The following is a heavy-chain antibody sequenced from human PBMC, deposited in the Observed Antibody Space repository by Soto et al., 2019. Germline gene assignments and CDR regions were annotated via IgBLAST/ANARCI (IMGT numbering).Heavy chain of an antibody. J-gene: IGHJ5*02. CDR3: ARDLHDYVSCRFDP. CDR2: ISRSSSYI. Sequence: EVQLVESGGGLVKPGGSLRLSCAASGFTFSSYSMNWVRQAPGKGLEWVSSISRSSSYIYYADSVKGRFTISRDNAKNSLYLQMNSLRAEDTAVYYCARDLHDYVSCRFDPWGQGTLVTVSS. CDR1: GFTFSSYS. D-gene: IGHD3-16*01. V-gene: IGHV3-21*01.